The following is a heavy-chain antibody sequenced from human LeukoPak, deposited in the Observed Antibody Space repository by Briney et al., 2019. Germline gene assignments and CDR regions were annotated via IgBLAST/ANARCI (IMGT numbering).Heavy chain of an antibody. D-gene: IGHD1-26*01. V-gene: IGHV4-59*08. CDR3: ARHGGSYDFDF. CDR1: GGSISTYY. J-gene: IGHJ4*02. CDR2: IYYSGTP. Sequence: SETLSLTCTVSGGSISTYYWSWIRQPPGKGLEWIGYIYYSGTPNYNPTLKSRVTMSVDTSKNQFSLKLSSVTAADTAVYYCARHGGSYDFDFWGQGTLVTVSS.